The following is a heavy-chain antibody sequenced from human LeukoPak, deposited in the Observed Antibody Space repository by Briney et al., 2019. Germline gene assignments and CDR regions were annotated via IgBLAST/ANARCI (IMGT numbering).Heavy chain of an antibody. D-gene: IGHD1-7*01. CDR2: FDPEDGGT. Sequence: ASVKASCKVSGYTLTELSMHWVRQAPGKGLEWMGGFDPEDGGTIYAQKFQGRVTMTEDTSTDTAYMELSSLRFEDTAVYYCATGITGTGYFQHWGQGTLVTVSS. CDR3: ATGITGTGYFQH. CDR1: GYTLTELS. V-gene: IGHV1-24*01. J-gene: IGHJ1*01.